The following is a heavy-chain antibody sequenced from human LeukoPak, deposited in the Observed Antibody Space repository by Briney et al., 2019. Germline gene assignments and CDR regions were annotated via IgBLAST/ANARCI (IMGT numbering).Heavy chain of an antibody. Sequence: WVRQAPGKWLEWIGSIYYSGSSYYNPSLKSRVTISVDTSKNQFSLKLSSVTAADTAVYYCARDRRVEWSRYYYYYMDVWGKGTTVTVSS. J-gene: IGHJ6*03. CDR3: ARDRRVEWSRYYYYYMDV. V-gene: IGHV4-39*07. CDR2: IYYSGSS. D-gene: IGHD3-3*01.